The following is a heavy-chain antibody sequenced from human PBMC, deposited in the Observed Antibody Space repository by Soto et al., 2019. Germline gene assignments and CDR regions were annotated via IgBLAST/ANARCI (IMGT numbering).Heavy chain of an antibody. V-gene: IGHV1-58*01. CDR2: IAVGSGYT. J-gene: IGHJ4*02. CDR1: GFTCTSSA. D-gene: IGHD2-8*01. CDR3: AADATAWQQMVPSDY. Sequence: SVKVSCKASGFTCTSSAFQWVRQARGQRLEWIGWIAVGSGYTNYAQRFQDRVTLTRDMSTATTYMELSRLTSEDTAIYYCAADATAWQQMVPSDYWGQGTLVTVSS.